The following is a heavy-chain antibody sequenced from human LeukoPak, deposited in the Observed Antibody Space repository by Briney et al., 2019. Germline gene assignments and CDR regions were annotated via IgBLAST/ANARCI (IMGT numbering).Heavy chain of an antibody. J-gene: IGHJ3*02. D-gene: IGHD3-10*01. Sequence: PGRSLRLSCAASGFTFSSYGMHWVRQAPGKGLEWVAVIWYDGSNKNYADSVKGRFTVPRDNSKNTLDLQMSSLRAEDTAVYYCAREQYGSDDALDIWGQGTLVTASS. V-gene: IGHV3-33*01. CDR3: AREQYGSDDALDI. CDR1: GFTFSSYG. CDR2: IWYDGSNK.